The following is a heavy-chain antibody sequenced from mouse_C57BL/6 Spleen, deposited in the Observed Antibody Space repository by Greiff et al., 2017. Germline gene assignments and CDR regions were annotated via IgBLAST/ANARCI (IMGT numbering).Heavy chain of an antibody. Sequence: VQLQQPGAELVKPGASVKLSCKASGYTFTSYWMHWVKQRPGQGLEWIGMIYPNSGSTNYNEKFKSKATLTVDKSSSTAYMQLSSLTSEDSAVYYCARDYSWAWFAYWGQGTLVTVSA. CDR2: IYPNSGST. CDR1: GYTFTSYW. J-gene: IGHJ3*01. V-gene: IGHV1-64*01. CDR3: ARDYSWAWFAY. D-gene: IGHD2-12*01.